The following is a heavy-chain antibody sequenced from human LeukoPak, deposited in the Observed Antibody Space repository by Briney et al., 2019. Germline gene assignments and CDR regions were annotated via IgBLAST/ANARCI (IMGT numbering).Heavy chain of an antibody. J-gene: IGHJ4*02. CDR2: INHSGST. CDR1: GGSFSGYY. D-gene: IGHD6-19*01. Sequence: PSETLSLTCAVYGGSFSGYYWSWIRQPPGKGLEWIGEINHSGSTNYNPSLKSRVTISVDTSKNQFSLKLSSVTAADTAVYYCASSVAGTGVSGGYFDYWGQGTLVTVSS. CDR3: ASSVAGTGVSGGYFDY. V-gene: IGHV4-34*01.